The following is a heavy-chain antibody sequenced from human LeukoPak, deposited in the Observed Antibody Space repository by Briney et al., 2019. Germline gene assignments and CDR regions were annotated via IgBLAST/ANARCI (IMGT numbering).Heavy chain of an antibody. V-gene: IGHV3-23*01. CDR3: ARGGGYTDY. CDR2: VSGSGGIT. J-gene: IGHJ4*02. CDR1: GFTFSSYG. Sequence: GGSLRLSCAASGFTFSSYGMSWVRQAPGKGLEWVSGVSGSGGITFYADSVKGRFTISRDNSKNTLYLQMNSLRADDTAVYYCARGGGYTDYWGQGTLDTVSS. D-gene: IGHD5-24*01.